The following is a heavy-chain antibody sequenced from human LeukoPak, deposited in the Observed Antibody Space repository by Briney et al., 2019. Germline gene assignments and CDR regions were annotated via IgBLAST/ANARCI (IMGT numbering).Heavy chain of an antibody. V-gene: IGHV3-9*01. CDR3: ARAFYSSGSTAFDY. J-gene: IGHJ4*02. D-gene: IGHD6-19*01. Sequence: GGSLRLSCAASGFTFDDYAMHWVRQAPGKGLEWVSGISWNSGSIGYADSVKGRFTISRGNAKNSLYLQMNSLRAEDTALYYCARAFYSSGSTAFDYWGQGTLVTVSS. CDR2: ISWNSGSI. CDR1: GFTFDDYA.